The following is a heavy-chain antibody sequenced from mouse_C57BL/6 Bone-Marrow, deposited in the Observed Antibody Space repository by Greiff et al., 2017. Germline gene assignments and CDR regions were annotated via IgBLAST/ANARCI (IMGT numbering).Heavy chain of an antibody. D-gene: IGHD6-5*01. V-gene: IGHV1-42*01. Sequence: VQLQQSGPELVKPGASVKISCKASGYSFTGYYMNWVKQSPEKSLEWIGEINPSTGGTTYNQKFKAKATLTVDKSSSTAYMQLKSLTAEDSADYYCASPIFFMDYWGQGTSVTVSS. J-gene: IGHJ4*01. CDR3: ASPIFFMDY. CDR1: GYSFTGYY. CDR2: INPSTGGT.